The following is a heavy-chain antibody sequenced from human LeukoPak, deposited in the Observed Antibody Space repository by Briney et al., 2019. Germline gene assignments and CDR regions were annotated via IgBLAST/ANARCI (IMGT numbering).Heavy chain of an antibody. CDR1: GGSFSGYY. D-gene: IGHD3-10*01. J-gene: IGHJ4*02. Sequence: PSETLSLTCAVYGGSFSGYYWSWIRQPPGKGLEWIGEINHSGSTNYNPSLKSRVTISGDTSKNQCSLKLSSVTAADTAVYYCARATRRMVRGVIITPYDYWGQGTLVTVSS. CDR2: INHSGST. V-gene: IGHV4-34*01. CDR3: ARATRRMVRGVIITPYDY.